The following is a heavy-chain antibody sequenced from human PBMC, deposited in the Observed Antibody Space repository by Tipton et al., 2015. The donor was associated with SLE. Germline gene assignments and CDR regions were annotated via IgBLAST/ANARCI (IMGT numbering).Heavy chain of an antibody. CDR2: ISSSSSYI. D-gene: IGHD6-6*01. CDR1: GFTFSSYS. J-gene: IGHJ4*02. V-gene: IGHV3-21*01. CDR3: ARERWGSSSAFFDY. Sequence: SLRLSCAASGFTFSSYSMNWVRHAPGKGLEWVSSISSSSSYIYYADSVKGRFTISRDNAKNSLYLQMNSLRAEDTAVYYCARERWGSSSAFFDYWGQGTLVTVSS.